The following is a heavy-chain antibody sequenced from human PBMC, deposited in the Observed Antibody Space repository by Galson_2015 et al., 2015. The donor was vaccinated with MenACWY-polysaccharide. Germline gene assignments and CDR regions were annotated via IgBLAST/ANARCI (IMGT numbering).Heavy chain of an antibody. CDR1: GFTFSSYA. Sequence: SLRLSCAASGFTFSSYAMSWVRLAPGKGLEWVSTITGCGDSTFYADSVKGRFTISRDNSKNTLYLQMNSLRAEDTALYYCAKGAAASAYYYFDYWGQGTLVTVSS. J-gene: IGHJ4*02. V-gene: IGHV3-23*01. CDR3: AKGAAASAYYYFDY. CDR2: ITGCGDST. D-gene: IGHD6-13*01.